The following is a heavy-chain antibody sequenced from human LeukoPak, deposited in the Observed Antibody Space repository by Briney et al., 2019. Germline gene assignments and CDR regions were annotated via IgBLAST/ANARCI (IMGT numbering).Heavy chain of an antibody. J-gene: IGHJ4*02. CDR1: GGSISSNNW. CDR3: ARDRSSSFDY. D-gene: IGHD6-6*01. CDR2: IYHSGST. V-gene: IGHV4-4*02. Sequence: SETLSLTCAVSGGSISSNNWWSWVRQPPGKGLEWIGEIYHSGSTNYDPSLKSRVTISVDTSKNQFSLKLSSVTAADTVVYYCARDRSSSFDYWGQGTLVTVSS.